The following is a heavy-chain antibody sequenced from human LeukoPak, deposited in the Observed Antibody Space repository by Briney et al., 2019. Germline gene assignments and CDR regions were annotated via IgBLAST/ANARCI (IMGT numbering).Heavy chain of an antibody. CDR2: INPNSGGT. CDR1: GYTFTGYY. J-gene: IGHJ4*02. V-gene: IGHV1-2*06. D-gene: IGHD6-19*01. CDR3: ARASSGWYGFDY. Sequence: GASVKVSCKASGYTFTGYYMHWVRQAPGQGLEWMGRINPNSGGTNYAQKFKGRVTMTRDTSISTAYMELSRLRSDDTAVYYCARASSGWYGFDYWGQGTLVTVSS.